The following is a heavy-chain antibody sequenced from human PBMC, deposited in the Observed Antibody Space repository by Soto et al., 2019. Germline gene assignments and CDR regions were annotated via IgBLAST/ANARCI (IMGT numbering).Heavy chain of an antibody. CDR1: GYNFSSFA. CDR2: INTGNGET. CDR3: ASHFVVPTFPTGIHP. V-gene: IGHV1-3*04. D-gene: IGHD2-21*01. Sequence: HVQLVQSGTEVKKPGASVKVSCKASGYNFSSFAMHWVRQAPGQRLEWMGWINTGNGETRYSRNFQGRINITKDTTAYAGLPTLTRSLSKDAGGYCCASHFVVPTFPTGIHPWGHGAL. J-gene: IGHJ5*02.